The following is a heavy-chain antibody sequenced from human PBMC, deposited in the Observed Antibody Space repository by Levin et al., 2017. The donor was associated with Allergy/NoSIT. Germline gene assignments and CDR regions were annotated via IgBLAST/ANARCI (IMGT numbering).Heavy chain of an antibody. CDR3: ARDPCSGGSCYRLNFDR. D-gene: IGHD2-15*01. CDR2: INTDGSTT. J-gene: IGHJ2*01. CDR1: GFTFSSYW. V-gene: IGHV3-74*01. Sequence: GGSLRLSCAASGFTFSSYWMHWVRQAPGKGLVWVSRINTDGSTTNYADSVKGRFTISRDNAKNTLYLQMNSLRAEDTAVYYCARDPCSGGSCYRLNFDRWGRGTLVTVSS.